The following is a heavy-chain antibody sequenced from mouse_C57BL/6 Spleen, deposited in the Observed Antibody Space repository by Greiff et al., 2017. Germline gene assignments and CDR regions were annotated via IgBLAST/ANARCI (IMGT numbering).Heavy chain of an antibody. J-gene: IGHJ4*01. CDR1: GFTFNTYA. D-gene: IGHD2-1*01. CDR3: VRAPIYYGNYDYAMDY. Sequence: DVQLVESGGGLVQPKGSLKLSCAASGFTFNTYAMHWVRQAPGKGLEWVARIRSKSSNYATYYADSVKDRFTISRDDSQSMLYLQMNNLKTEDTAMYYCVRAPIYYGNYDYAMDYWGQGTSVTVSS. CDR2: IRSKSSNYAT. V-gene: IGHV10-3*01.